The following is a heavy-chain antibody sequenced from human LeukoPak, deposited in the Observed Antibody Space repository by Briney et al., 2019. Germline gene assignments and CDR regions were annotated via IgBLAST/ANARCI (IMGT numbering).Heavy chain of an antibody. CDR3: AVGGYDILTGHKLDH. J-gene: IGHJ4*02. Sequence: PSETLSLTCAVYGGSFSVQYWSWIRQTPGKGLEWIGEINHSGSTNYNPSLKSRVTISVDTSKNQFSLKLNSVTAADTAVYYCAVGGYDILTGHKLDHWGQGTLVTVSS. CDR1: GGSFSVQY. CDR2: INHSGST. V-gene: IGHV4-34*01. D-gene: IGHD3-9*01.